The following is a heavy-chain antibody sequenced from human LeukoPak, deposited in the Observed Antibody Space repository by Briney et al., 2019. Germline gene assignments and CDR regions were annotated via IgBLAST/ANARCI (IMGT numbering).Heavy chain of an antibody. CDR2: ISSGSSI. V-gene: IGHV3-48*01. Sequence: PGGSLRLSCAASGFTFDTNAMSWVRQAPGKGLEWISYISSGSSIHYADSVKGRFTISRDNAKNSLFLHMNSLRAEDTAVYFCASTYSMASYCTSTTCPSWYWGQGTLVTVSS. J-gene: IGHJ4*02. CDR1: GFTFDTNA. D-gene: IGHD2-2*01. CDR3: ASTYSMASYCTSTTCPSWY.